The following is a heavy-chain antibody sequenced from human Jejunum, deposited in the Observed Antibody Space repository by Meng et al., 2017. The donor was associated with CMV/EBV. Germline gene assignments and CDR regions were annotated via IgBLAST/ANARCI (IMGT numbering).Heavy chain of an antibody. CDR2: IYSGGSTT. Sequence: SELTFSTDAMTWDRQAPGKGLEWVSLIYSGGSTTYYADSVKSRFTISRDDSKNTLYLQMNSLRAEDTAIYYCAKDLFYDGSGYYLGNWGQGALVTVSS. CDR3: AKDLFYDGSGYYLGN. CDR1: ELTFSTDA. D-gene: IGHD3-22*01. V-gene: IGHV3-23*03. J-gene: IGHJ4*02.